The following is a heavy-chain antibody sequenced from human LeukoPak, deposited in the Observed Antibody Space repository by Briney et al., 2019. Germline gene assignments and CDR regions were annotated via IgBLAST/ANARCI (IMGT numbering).Heavy chain of an antibody. Sequence: SSETLSLTCTVSGGSIGNFCWSWIRQPAGKGLEWIGRLNNGGDTNYSPSLRSRVTISVDTSKNHFSLILSSVTVADTAIYYCARAIGVYAFDVWGQGTMVTVSS. J-gene: IGHJ3*01. V-gene: IGHV4-4*07. D-gene: IGHD2-2*02. CDR2: LNNGGDT. CDR1: GGSIGNFC. CDR3: ARAIGVYAFDV.